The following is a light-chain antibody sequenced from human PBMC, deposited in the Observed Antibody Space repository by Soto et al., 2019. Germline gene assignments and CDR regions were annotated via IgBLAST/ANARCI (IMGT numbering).Light chain of an antibody. CDR3: QQHNQWPIT. J-gene: IGKJ5*01. V-gene: IGKV3D-15*01. CDR1: QSVSSN. CDR2: YIS. Sequence: EVVMTQSPATLPVSPGERATLSCRASQSVSSNLAWYQQKPGQAPRLLIYYISTRATGIPARFSGSGSGTEFTLTINSLQSEDSAVYYCQQHNQWPITFGQGTRLEIK.